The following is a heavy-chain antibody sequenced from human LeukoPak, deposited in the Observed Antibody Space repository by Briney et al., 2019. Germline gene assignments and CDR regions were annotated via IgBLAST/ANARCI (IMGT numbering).Heavy chain of an antibody. CDR2: ISYDGSNK. J-gene: IGHJ4*02. CDR1: GFTFSSYA. D-gene: IGHD6-6*01. V-gene: IGHV3-30*01. Sequence: GGSLRLSCAASGFTFSSYAMHWVRQAPGKGLEWGAVISYDGSNKYYADSVKGRFTISRDNSKNTLYLQMNSLRAEDTAVYYCARGRSSSPRIDYWGQGTLVTVSS. CDR3: ARGRSSSPRIDY.